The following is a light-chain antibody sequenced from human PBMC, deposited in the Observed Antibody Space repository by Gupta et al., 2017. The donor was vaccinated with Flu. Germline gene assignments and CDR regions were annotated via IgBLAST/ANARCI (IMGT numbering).Light chain of an antibody. Sequence: NWYKHTPGKAPKLLIYAASTWQSGVPSRFTGNGYGTDLTLTITSRQPEDFATYFCQQSDSNPLYTFGQGTKMEIK. CDR2: AAS. J-gene: IGKJ2*01. V-gene: IGKV1-39*01. CDR3: QQSDSNPLYT.